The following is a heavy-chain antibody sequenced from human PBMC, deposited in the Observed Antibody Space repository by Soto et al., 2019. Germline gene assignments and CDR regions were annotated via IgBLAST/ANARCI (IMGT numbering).Heavy chain of an antibody. CDR1: GGSISSYY. J-gene: IGHJ6*02. V-gene: IGHV4-59*01. Sequence: PSETLSLTCTVSGGSISSYYWSWIRQSPGKGLEWIGYIYYSGSTNYNPSLKSRVTISVDTSKNQFSLKLSSVTAADTAVYYCARVRRRDRSSSWYPIPYGMDVWGQGTTVTVSS. CDR3: ARVRRRDRSSSWYPIPYGMDV. CDR2: IYYSGST. D-gene: IGHD6-13*01.